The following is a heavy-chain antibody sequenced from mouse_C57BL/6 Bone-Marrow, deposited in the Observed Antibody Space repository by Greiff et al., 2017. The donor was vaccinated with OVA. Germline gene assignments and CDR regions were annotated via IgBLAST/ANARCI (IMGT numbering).Heavy chain of an antibody. V-gene: IGHV3-1*01. CDR3: AREDPIYYAMDY. J-gene: IGHJ4*01. Sequence: EVKVEESGPGMVKPSQSLSLTCTVTGYSITSGYDWHWIRHFPGNKLEWMGYISYSGSTNYNPSLKSRISITHDTSKNHFFLKLNSVTTEDTATYYCAREDPIYYAMDYWGQGTSVTVSS. CDR2: ISYSGST. CDR1: GYSITSGYD.